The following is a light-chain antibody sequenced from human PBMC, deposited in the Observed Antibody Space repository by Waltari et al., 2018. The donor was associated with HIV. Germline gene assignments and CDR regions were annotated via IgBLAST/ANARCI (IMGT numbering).Light chain of an antibody. CDR3: ASWDASLDGWV. Sequence: QSLLTQPPSSSGTPGQRVTISCSGGTANIGTNTVNWYKQLPGTAPTLLTFSDNRRHSGVSARFSGSKSGTSASLAISGLRSDDEAKFICASWDASLDGWVFGGGTQLTVL. CDR1: TANIGTNT. CDR2: SDN. J-gene: IGLJ3*02. V-gene: IGLV1-44*01.